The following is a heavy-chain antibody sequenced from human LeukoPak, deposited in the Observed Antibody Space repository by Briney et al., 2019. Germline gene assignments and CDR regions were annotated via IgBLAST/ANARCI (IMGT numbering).Heavy chain of an antibody. CDR3: ARDGGQEQLEYYFDY. CDR1: GGSFSSGSYY. CDR2: IYYSGST. D-gene: IGHD6-13*01. V-gene: IGHV4-61*01. J-gene: IGHJ4*02. Sequence: PSETLSLTCTVSGGSFSSGSYYWSWIRQPPGKGLEWIGYIYYSGSTNYNPSLKSRVTISVDTSKNQFSLKLSSVTAADTAVYYCARDGGQEQLEYYFDYWGQGTLVTVSS.